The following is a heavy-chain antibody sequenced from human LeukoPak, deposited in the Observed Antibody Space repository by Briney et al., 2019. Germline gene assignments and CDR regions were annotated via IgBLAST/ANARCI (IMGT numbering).Heavy chain of an antibody. J-gene: IGHJ4*02. Sequence: GGSLRLSCAASGFTFSSYEMNWVRQAPGKGLEWVSYISSSGSTIYYADSVKGRFTISRDNAKNSLHLQMNSLRAEDTAVYYCARDGSSEKVRGYSYGSPGDYFDYWGQGTLVTVSS. CDR2: ISSSGSTI. V-gene: IGHV3-48*03. CDR3: ARDGSSEKVRGYSYGSPGDYFDY. CDR1: GFTFSSYE. D-gene: IGHD5-18*01.